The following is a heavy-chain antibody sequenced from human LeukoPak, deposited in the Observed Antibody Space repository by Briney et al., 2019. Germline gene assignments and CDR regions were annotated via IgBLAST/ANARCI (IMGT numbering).Heavy chain of an antibody. V-gene: IGHV3-23*01. Sequence: GGSLRLSCAASGFTFSSYAMSWVRQAPGKGLEWVSVISDTGGSTYYAGTVKGRFTISRDNAKKSLYLQMNSLRAEDTAVYYCARGAEGIAASDSNFDYWGQGMLVTVSS. CDR3: ARGAEGIAASDSNFDY. CDR2: ISDTGGST. CDR1: GFTFSSYA. D-gene: IGHD6-13*01. J-gene: IGHJ4*02.